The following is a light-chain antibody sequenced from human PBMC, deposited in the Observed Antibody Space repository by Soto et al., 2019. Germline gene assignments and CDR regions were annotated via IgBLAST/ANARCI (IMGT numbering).Light chain of an antibody. V-gene: IGKV3-15*01. CDR2: GAS. Sequence: EIVMTQSPGTLSVSPGERATVSCRASQSVSSNLAWYQQKPGQAPSLLIYGASTRATGIPARFSGSGSGTEFTLTIRSLQSEDFAVYYCHQYNNWPRFGGGTKVEIK. J-gene: IGKJ4*01. CDR3: HQYNNWPR. CDR1: QSVSSN.